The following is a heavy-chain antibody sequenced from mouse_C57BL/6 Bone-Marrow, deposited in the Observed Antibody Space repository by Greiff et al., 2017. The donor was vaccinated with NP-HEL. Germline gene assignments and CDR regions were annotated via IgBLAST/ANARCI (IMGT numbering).Heavy chain of an antibody. CDR1: GFTFSNYW. Sequence: EVKLVESGGGLVQPGGSMKLSCVASGFTFSNYWMNWVRQSPEKGLEWVAQIRLKSDNYATHYAESVKGRFTISRDDSKSSVYLQMNNLRAEDTGIYYCTDYYGSSYGNYYAMDYWGQGTSVTVSS. V-gene: IGHV6-3*01. J-gene: IGHJ4*01. D-gene: IGHD1-1*01. CDR2: IRLKSDNYAT. CDR3: TDYYGSSYGNYYAMDY.